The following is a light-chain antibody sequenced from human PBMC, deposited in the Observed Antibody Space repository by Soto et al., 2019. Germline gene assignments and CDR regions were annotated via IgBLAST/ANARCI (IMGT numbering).Light chain of an antibody. CDR2: GAS. V-gene: IGKV3-20*01. Sequence: EIVLTQSPGTLSLSPGERASLSCRASQSVSSSYLAWYQQKPGQAPRLLIFGASSRATGVPDRFGGTGSGTDFTLTISRLEPEDFAVYYCHQYDSIVQTFGQGTKVDIK. CDR1: QSVSSSY. CDR3: HQYDSIVQT. J-gene: IGKJ1*01.